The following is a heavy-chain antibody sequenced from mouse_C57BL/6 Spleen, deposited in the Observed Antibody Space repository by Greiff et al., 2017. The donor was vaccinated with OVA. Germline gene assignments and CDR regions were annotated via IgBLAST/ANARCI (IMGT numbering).Heavy chain of an antibody. CDR2: ISGGGGNT. Sequence: EVKVVESGGGLVKPGGSLKLSCAASGFTFSSYTMSWVRQTPEKRLEWVATISGGGGNTYYPDSVKGRFTISRDNAKTSLYLQRSSLRSEDTALYSCARQSNSYYFDYWGQGTTLTVSS. CDR3: ARQSNSYYFDY. V-gene: IGHV5-9*01. J-gene: IGHJ2*01. D-gene: IGHD2-5*01. CDR1: GFTFSSYT.